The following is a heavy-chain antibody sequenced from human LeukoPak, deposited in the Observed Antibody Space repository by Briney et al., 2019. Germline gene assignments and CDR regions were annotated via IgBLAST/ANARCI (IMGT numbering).Heavy chain of an antibody. V-gene: IGHV1-46*01. CDR3: ARDGETTVVTPRYFDY. D-gene: IGHD4-23*01. J-gene: IGHJ4*02. CDR2: IIPSGGST. CDR1: GGTFSSYA. Sequence: ASVKVSCKASGGTFSSYAISWVRQAPGQGLEWMGGIIPSGGSTSYAQKFQGRVTMTRDTSTSTVYMELSSLRSEDTAVYYCARDGETTVVTPRYFDYWGQGTLVTVSS.